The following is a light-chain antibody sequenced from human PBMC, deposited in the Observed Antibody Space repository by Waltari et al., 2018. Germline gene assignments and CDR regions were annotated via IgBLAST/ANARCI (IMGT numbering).Light chain of an antibody. CDR1: QDISNY. CDR3: QQYDNLPLLYT. Sequence: DIQMTQSPSSLSASVGDRVTITCQASQDISNYLNWYQQKPGKAPKLLIYDASNLETGVPSRFSGSGSGTDFTFTISSLRPEDIATYYCQQYDNLPLLYTFGQGTKLEIK. V-gene: IGKV1-33*01. J-gene: IGKJ2*01. CDR2: DAS.